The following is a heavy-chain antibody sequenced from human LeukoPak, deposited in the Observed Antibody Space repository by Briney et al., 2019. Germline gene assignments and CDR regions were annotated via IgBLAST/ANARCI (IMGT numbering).Heavy chain of an antibody. CDR3: ARDVGRSLVYYYYMGV. D-gene: IGHD3-16*01. CDR1: GGSISSSSYY. Sequence: SETLSLTCTVSGGSISSSSYYWGWIRQPAGKGLEWIGRMQTSGITNYNPSLKSRVTISVDTSKNQFSLKLSSVTAADTAAYYCARDVGRSLVYYYYMGVWGKGTTVTVSS. J-gene: IGHJ6*03. CDR2: MQTSGIT. V-gene: IGHV4-61*02.